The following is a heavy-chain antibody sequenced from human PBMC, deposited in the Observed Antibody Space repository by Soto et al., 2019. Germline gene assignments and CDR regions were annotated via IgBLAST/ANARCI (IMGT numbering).Heavy chain of an antibody. CDR1: GGTFSSYA. D-gene: IGHD3-22*01. J-gene: IGHJ4*02. CDR2: IIPIFGTA. V-gene: IGHV1-69*01. Sequence: QVQLVQSGAEVKKPGSSVKVSCKASGGTFSSYAISWVRQAPGQGLEWMGGIIPIFGTANYAQKFQGRVTITADESTSTAYMELSSLRSEDTAVYCCARNYYDSSGYYPNGFWVADYWGQGTLVTVSS. CDR3: ARNYYDSSGYYPNGFWVADY.